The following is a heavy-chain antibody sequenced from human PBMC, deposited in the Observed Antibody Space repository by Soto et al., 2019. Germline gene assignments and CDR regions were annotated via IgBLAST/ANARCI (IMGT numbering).Heavy chain of an antibody. Sequence: SDTLSITCTVSGGSISSYYWTWILQPSGKGLEWIGFIYNSGSTHYNPSLRSRVTISVDTSKNQFSLKLRSVTAADTAVYYCASSYGDYGRVWFDSWGQGTQVTVS. D-gene: IGHD4-17*01. CDR1: GGSISSYY. CDR3: ASSYGDYGRVWFDS. CDR2: IYNSGST. J-gene: IGHJ5*01. V-gene: IGHV4-59*07.